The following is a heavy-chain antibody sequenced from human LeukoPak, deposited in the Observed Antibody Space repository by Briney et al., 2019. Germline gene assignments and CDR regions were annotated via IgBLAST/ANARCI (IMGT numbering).Heavy chain of an antibody. CDR3: ARGREQLWSYYFDY. V-gene: IGHV4-34*01. CDR1: GGSFSGYY. Sequence: SETLSLTCAVYGGSFSGYYWSWIRQPPGKGLEWIGEINHSGSTNYNPSLKRRVTISVDTSKDQFSLKLSSVTAADTAVYYCARGREQLWSYYFDYWGQGTLDTVSS. D-gene: IGHD5-18*01. CDR2: INHSGST. J-gene: IGHJ4*02.